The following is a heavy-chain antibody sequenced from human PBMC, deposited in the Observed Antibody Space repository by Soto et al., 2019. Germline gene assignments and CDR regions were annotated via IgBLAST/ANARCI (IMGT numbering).Heavy chain of an antibody. CDR1: VPPSRLTT. CDR3: ARDWDSSGLFDP. J-gene: IGHJ5*02. V-gene: IGHV4-59*01. D-gene: IGHD3-10*01. CDR2: SL. Sequence: AETLPSPALSLVPPSRLTTGAGSGSPQGRDWSGLVLSLKYNPSLESRVMISLDTSKNQFSLRLTSVTAADTALYYCARDWDSSGLFDPWGQGALVTVSS.